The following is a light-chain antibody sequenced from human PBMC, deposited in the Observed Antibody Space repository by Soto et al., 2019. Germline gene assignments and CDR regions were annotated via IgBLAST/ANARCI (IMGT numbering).Light chain of an antibody. V-gene: IGKV3-15*01. J-gene: IGKJ5*01. CDR2: GAS. CDR3: QQYNNWPPIT. CDR1: QSVSGN. Sequence: PGERATLSCRASQSVSGNLAWYQQKPGQAPRLLIYGASTRATGIPARFSGSGSGTEFTLTISSLQSEDFAVYYCQQYNNWPPITFGQGTRLEIK.